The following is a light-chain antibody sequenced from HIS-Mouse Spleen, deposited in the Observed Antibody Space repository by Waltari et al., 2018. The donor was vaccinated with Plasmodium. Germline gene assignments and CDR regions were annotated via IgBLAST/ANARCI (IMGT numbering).Light chain of an antibody. CDR1: KLGDKY. CDR2: QDS. V-gene: IGLV3-1*01. J-gene: IGLJ2*01. Sequence: SYELTQPPSVSVSPGQTASITCSGDKLGDKYACWYQQKPGQSPVLVNYQDSKRPSGIHGRFPGSNSGNTATLTISGTQAMDEADYYCQAWDSSTAWVFGGGTKLTVL. CDR3: QAWDSSTAWV.